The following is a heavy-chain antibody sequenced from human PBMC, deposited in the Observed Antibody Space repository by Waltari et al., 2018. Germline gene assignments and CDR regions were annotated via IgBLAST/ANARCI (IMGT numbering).Heavy chain of an antibody. CDR2: ISRDGSST. V-gene: IGHV3-74*01. CDR1: GFTFSRYW. Sequence: EEQLVESGGGLAQPGESLRLSCAASGFTFSRYWMDWVRQAPGKGLVWVPRISRDGSSTTSADSVKGRFTISRDNAKNTLYVQMNRLRAEDMAVYYCARVATKTYSSPVPGRPYYYGMDVWGQGTTVTVSS. CDR3: ARVATKTYSSPVPGRPYYYGMDV. J-gene: IGHJ6*02. D-gene: IGHD3-22*01.